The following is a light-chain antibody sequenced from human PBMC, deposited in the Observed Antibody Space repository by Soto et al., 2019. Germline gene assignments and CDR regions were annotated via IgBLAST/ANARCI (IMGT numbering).Light chain of an antibody. CDR1: QGISSY. Sequence: DIQLTQSPSFLSASVGDRVTITCRASQGISSYLAWYQQKPGKAPKLLIYAASTLQSGVPSRFSGSGYGKELNLTISSMQPEDFATYYCQQYNSYSWTFGQGTKGDSK. CDR2: AAS. J-gene: IGKJ1*01. V-gene: IGKV1-9*01. CDR3: QQYNSYSWT.